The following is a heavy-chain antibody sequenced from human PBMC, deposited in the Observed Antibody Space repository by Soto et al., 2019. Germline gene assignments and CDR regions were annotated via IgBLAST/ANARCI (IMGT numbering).Heavy chain of an antibody. CDR3: VRTPMRGFDAVGETVYDF. D-gene: IGHD6-19*01. CDR2: LNWNSDRI. V-gene: IGHV3-9*01. CDR1: GFVFYDPG. Sequence: EVQLVESGGGLVQPGRSLRLSCAASGFVFYDPGMHWVRQAPGGGLEWVSGLNWNSDRIGYADSVQGRFTISRDNAKNSLFLQMDSLRVEDTAFYYCVRTPMRGFDAVGETVYDFWGQGVLVTVSS. J-gene: IGHJ4*02.